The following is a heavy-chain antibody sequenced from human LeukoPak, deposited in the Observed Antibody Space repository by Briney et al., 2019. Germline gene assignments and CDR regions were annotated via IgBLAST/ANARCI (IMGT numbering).Heavy chain of an antibody. CDR3: ARGPVSTHGMDV. CDR1: GYTFTSYD. Sequence: ASVKVSCKASGYTFTSYDINWVRQATGQGLEWMGWMNPNSGRTGFAQRFQGRLTMTRNTSISTAYMGLSSLTSEDTAVYYCARGPVSTHGMDVWGQGTTVTVSS. D-gene: IGHD2-2*01. J-gene: IGHJ6*02. V-gene: IGHV1-8*01. CDR2: MNPNSGRT.